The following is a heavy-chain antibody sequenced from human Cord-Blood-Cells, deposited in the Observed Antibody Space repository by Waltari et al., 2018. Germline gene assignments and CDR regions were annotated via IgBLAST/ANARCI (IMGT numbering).Heavy chain of an antibody. J-gene: IGHJ6*02. CDR1: GGTFSSYA. CDR2: IIPIFGTA. CDR3: ARVVVVTAIPYYYYGMDV. V-gene: IGHV1-69*01. Sequence: VQLVQSGAEVKKPGSSVKVSCTASGGTFSSYAISWVRQAPGKGLEWMGGIIPIFGTANYAQKFQGRVTITADESTSTAYMELSSLRSEDTSVYYCARVVVVTAIPYYYYGMDVWGQGTTVTVSS. D-gene: IGHD2-21*02.